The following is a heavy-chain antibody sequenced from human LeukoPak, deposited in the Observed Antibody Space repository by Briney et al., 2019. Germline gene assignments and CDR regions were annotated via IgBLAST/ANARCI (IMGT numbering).Heavy chain of an antibody. CDR2: INPNSGGT. CDR3: ARCRGSGLTGFPNWFDP. D-gene: IGHD3-10*01. J-gene: IGHJ5*02. Sequence: ASVKVSCKASGYTFTGYYMHWVRQAPGQGLEWMGWINPNSGGTNYAQKFQGRVTMTRDTSISTAYMELSRLRSDDAAVYYCARCRGSGLTGFPNWFDPWGQGTLVTVSS. CDR1: GYTFTGYY. V-gene: IGHV1-2*02.